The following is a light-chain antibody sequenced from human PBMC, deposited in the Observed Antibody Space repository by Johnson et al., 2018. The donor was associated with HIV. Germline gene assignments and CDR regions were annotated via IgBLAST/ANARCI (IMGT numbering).Light chain of an antibody. V-gene: IGLV1-51*02. CDR3: GTWDNSLSTGAV. CDR1: SSNIGSNY. Sequence: QSVLTQPPSVSAAPGQKVTISCSGSSSNIGSNYVSWYQQLPGTAPKLLIYENNKRPSGIPDRFYGSKSGTSATLGIAGLQTGDEADYYCGTWDNSLSTGAVFGTGTKVTVL. CDR2: ENN. J-gene: IGLJ1*01.